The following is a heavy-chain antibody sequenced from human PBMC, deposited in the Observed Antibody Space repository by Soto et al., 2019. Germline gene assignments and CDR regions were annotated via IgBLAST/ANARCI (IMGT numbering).Heavy chain of an antibody. CDR1: GYTFTSYA. J-gene: IGHJ3*02. CDR3: ARVLPNPPLSGSYLGAFDI. CDR2: INAGNGNT. V-gene: IGHV1-3*01. D-gene: IGHD3-10*01. Sequence: ASVKVSCKASGYTFTSYAMHWVRQAPGQRLEWMGWINAGNGNTKYSQKFQGRVTITRDTSASTAYMELSSLRSEDTAVYYCARVLPNPPLSGSYLGAFDIWGQGTMVTVSS.